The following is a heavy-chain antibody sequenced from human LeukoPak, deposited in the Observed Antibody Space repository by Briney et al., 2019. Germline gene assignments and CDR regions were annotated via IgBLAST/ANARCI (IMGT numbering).Heavy chain of an antibody. J-gene: IGHJ6*02. V-gene: IGHV1-2*02. Sequence: GASVKVSCRASGYTFTGYYMHWVRQAPGHGLEWMGWINPNSGGTNYAQKFQGRVTMTRDTSISTAYMELSRLRSDDTAVHYCATSRTTDYYYGMDVWGQGTTVTVSS. CDR3: ATSRTTDYYYGMDV. CDR2: INPNSGGT. CDR1: GYTFTGYY. D-gene: IGHD2/OR15-2a*01.